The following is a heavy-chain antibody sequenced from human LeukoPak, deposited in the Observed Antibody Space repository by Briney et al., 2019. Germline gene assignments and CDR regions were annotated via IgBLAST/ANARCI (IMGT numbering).Heavy chain of an antibody. CDR3: ARGGQLDPFDY. CDR1: GFTFSSYG. CDR2: IWYDGSNK. Sequence: PGRSLRLSCAASGFTFSSYGMHWVRQAPGKGLEWVAVIWYDGSNKYYADSVKGRFTISRDNSKNTLYLQMNSLRAEDTAVYYCARGGQLDPFDYWGQGTLVTVSS. D-gene: IGHD6-13*01. V-gene: IGHV3-33*01. J-gene: IGHJ4*02.